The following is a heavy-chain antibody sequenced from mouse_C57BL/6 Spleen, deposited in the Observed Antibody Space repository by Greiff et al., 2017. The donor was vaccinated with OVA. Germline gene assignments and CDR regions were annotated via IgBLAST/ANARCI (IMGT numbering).Heavy chain of an antibody. CDR2: ISSGSSTI. V-gene: IGHV5-17*01. Sequence: DVMLVASGGGLVKPGGSLKLSCAASGFTFSDYGMHWVRQAPEKGLAWVAYISSGSSTIYYADTVKGRFTISRDNAKNTLFLQMTSLRSEDTAMYYCARAYSGYFDVWGTGTTVTVSS. CDR3: ARAYSGYFDV. D-gene: IGHD2-10*01. CDR1: GFTFSDYG. J-gene: IGHJ1*03.